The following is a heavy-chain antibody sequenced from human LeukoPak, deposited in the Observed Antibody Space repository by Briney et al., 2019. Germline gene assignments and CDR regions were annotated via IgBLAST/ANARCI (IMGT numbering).Heavy chain of an antibody. V-gene: IGHV4-59*01. CDR2: IYYSGST. Sequence: SETLSLTCTVSGGSISSYYWSWIRQPPGKGLEWIGYIYYSGSTNYNPSLKSRVTISVDTSKNQFSLKLSSVTAADTAVYYRARDWDDAFDIWGQGTMVTVSS. D-gene: IGHD1-26*01. CDR1: GGSISSYY. J-gene: IGHJ3*02. CDR3: ARDWDDAFDI.